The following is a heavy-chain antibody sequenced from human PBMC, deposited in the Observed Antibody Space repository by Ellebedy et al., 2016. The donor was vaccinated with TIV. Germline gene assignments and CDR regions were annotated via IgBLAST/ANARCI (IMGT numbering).Heavy chain of an antibody. V-gene: IGHV3-11*01. Sequence: GGSLRLSXAASGFTFSDYYMSWIRQAPGKGLEWVSYISSSGSTIYYADSVKGRFTISRDNAKNSLYLQMNSLRAEDTAVYYCARDSTKYYDILTGYYTWSADYYYYGMDVWGQGTTVTVSS. CDR1: GFTFSDYY. J-gene: IGHJ6*02. D-gene: IGHD3-9*01. CDR2: ISSSGSTI. CDR3: ARDSTKYYDILTGYYTWSADYYYYGMDV.